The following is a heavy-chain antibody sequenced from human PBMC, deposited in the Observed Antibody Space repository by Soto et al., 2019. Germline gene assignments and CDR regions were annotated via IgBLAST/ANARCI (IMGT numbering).Heavy chain of an antibody. J-gene: IGHJ6*04. Sequence: SETLSLTCAVYGGSFSGYYWSWIRQPPGKGLEWIGEINHSGSTNYNPSLKSRVTISVDTSKNQFSLKLSSVTAADTAVYYCARTVVAAKGRGKMEVWGKGTTVTVSS. V-gene: IGHV4-34*01. CDR3: ARTVVAAKGRGKMEV. CDR1: GGSFSGYY. D-gene: IGHD2-15*01. CDR2: INHSGST.